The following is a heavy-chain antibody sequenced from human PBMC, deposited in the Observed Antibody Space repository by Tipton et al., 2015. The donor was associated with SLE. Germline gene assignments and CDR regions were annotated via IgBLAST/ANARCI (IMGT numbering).Heavy chain of an antibody. CDR1: GGSISTFY. CDR2: IYNSGNT. CDR3: ASLRGHSFGYDY. Sequence: GLVKPSVTLSLTCTVSGGSISTFYWSWIRQPPGKGLEWIGYIYNSGNTDYNPSFKSRVTMSVDTSKNQFSLKLNSVTTADTAVYYCASLRGHSFGYDYWGQGTLVTVSS. D-gene: IGHD5-18*01. J-gene: IGHJ4*02. V-gene: IGHV4-59*01.